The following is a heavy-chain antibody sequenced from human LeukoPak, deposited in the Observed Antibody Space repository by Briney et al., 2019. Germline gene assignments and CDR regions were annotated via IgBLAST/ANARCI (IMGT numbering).Heavy chain of an antibody. CDR3: ASLDRSEIP. J-gene: IGHJ5*02. Sequence: GGSLRLSCVASGFSFDKFGMHWVRQAPGKGLEYVSSVSADESGKYYTKSVRGRFSISRDNSRNTMYLQLGNLRPDDMGIYYCASLDRSEIPWGPGTLVTVSS. CDR1: GFSFDKFG. D-gene: IGHD1-26*01. V-gene: IGHV3-64*01. CDR2: VSADESGK.